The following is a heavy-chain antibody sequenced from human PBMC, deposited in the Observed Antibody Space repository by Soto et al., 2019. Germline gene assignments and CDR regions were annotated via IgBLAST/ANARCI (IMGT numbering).Heavy chain of an antibody. Sequence: QVQLVQSGAEVRKPGASVKVSCKASGYTFTSYGLTWVRQAPGQGLEWMGWISAHNGNTNYAQKLQGRVTLNTATSTSTAYMELRSLRSDDTAVYYCARSRGGGSGRYFDYWGQGTLVTVSS. J-gene: IGHJ4*02. CDR1: GYTFTSYG. V-gene: IGHV1-18*01. D-gene: IGHD1-26*01. CDR3: ARSRGGGSGRYFDY. CDR2: ISAHNGNT.